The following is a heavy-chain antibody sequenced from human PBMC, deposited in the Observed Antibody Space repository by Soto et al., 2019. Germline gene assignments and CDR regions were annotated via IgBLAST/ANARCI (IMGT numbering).Heavy chain of an antibody. CDR3: AFLKGGYSGYDSSYFDY. D-gene: IGHD5-12*01. CDR1: GFTFSSYA. CDR2: ISGSGGST. Sequence: PGGSLRLSCAASGFTFSSYAMSWVRQAPGKGLEWVSAISGSGGSTYYADSVKGRFTISRDNSKNTLYLQMNSLRAEDTAVYYCAFLKGGYSGYDSSYFDYWGQGTLVTVSS. J-gene: IGHJ4*02. V-gene: IGHV3-23*01.